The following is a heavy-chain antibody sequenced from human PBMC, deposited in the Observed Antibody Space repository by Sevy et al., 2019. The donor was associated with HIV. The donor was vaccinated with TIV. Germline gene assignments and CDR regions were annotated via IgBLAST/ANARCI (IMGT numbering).Heavy chain of an antibody. V-gene: IGHV1-18*01. Sequence: ASVKVYCKASVDTFISYGISWVRQAPGQGLEWMGLIRIYNGYTNYAKKFQGRIALTTDTSTTTAYMELRGLRSDDTAVYYCARDGGYSGYDKGFDYWGQGTLVTVSS. D-gene: IGHD5-12*01. CDR2: IRIYNGYT. CDR3: ARDGGYSGYDKGFDY. CDR1: VDTFISYG. J-gene: IGHJ4*02.